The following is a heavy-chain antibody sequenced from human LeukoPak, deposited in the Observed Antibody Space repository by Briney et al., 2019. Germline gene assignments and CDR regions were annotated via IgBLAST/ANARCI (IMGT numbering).Heavy chain of an antibody. Sequence: GGSLRLSCAASGLNFRKSWMTWVRQAPGRGLEWVANIKDDGSEKYYVDSVKGRFTISRDNAKNSLYLQMNSLSAEDTAVYFCTSWGDTWGLVSWGQGILVSASS. CDR3: TSWGDTWGLVS. CDR2: IKDDGSEK. CDR1: GLNFRKSW. J-gene: IGHJ4*02. D-gene: IGHD7-27*01. V-gene: IGHV3-7*01.